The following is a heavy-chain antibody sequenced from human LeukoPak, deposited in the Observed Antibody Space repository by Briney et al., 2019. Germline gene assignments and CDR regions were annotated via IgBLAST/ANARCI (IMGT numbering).Heavy chain of an antibody. J-gene: IGHJ4*02. D-gene: IGHD2-2*01. CDR2: IKQDGSEK. CDR1: GFTFSSYA. CDR3: ARAPPPPAAFKYYFDY. Sequence: QPGGSLRLSCAASGFTFSSYAMSWVRQAPGKGLEWVANIKQDGSEKYYVDSVKGRFTISRDNAKNSLYLQMNSLRAEDTAVYYCARAPPPPAAFKYYFDYWGQGTLVTVSS. V-gene: IGHV3-7*01.